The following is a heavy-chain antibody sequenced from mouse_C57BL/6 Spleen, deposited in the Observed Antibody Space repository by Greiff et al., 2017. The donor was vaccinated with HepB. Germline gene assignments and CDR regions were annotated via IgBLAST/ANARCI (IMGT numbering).Heavy chain of an antibody. CDR1: GFTFSDYY. J-gene: IGHJ2*01. CDR2: INYDGSST. V-gene: IGHV5-16*01. CDR3: ARIGLNWSFDY. Sequence: EVQLVESEGGLVQPGSSMKLSCTASGFTFSDYYMAWVRQVPEKGLEWVANINYDGSSTYYLDSLKSRFIISRDNAKNILYLQMSSLKSEDTATYYCARIGLNWSFDYWGQGTTLTVSS. D-gene: IGHD3-1*01.